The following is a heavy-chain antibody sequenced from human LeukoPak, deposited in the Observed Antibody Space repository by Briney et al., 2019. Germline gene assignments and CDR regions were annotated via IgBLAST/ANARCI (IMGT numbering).Heavy chain of an antibody. Sequence: SETLSLTCAVYGGSFSGYYWSWIRQPPGKGLEWIGEINHSGSTNYNPSLKSRVTISVDTSKNQFSLKLSSVTAADTAVYYCARVDDDAFDIWGQGTMVTVSS. J-gene: IGHJ3*02. CDR3: ARVDDDAFDI. CDR2: INHSGST. CDR1: GGSFSGYY. V-gene: IGHV4-34*01.